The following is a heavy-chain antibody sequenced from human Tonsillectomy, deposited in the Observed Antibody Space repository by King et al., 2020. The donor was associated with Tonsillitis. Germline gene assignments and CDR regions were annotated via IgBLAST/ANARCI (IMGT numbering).Heavy chain of an antibody. Sequence: QLVQSGAEVKKPGASVKVSCKASGYSFTGYYMYWVRQAPGQGPEWMGWINPDTGGTKYAQKFQGRVTMTRDKSISKAYMELNSLRSDDTAVYYCTVGAETYYRHSHDWGQGTLVTVSS. J-gene: IGHJ1*01. D-gene: IGHD3-10*01. V-gene: IGHV1-2*02. CDR2: INPDTGGT. CDR3: TVGAETYYRHSHD. CDR1: GYSFTGYY.